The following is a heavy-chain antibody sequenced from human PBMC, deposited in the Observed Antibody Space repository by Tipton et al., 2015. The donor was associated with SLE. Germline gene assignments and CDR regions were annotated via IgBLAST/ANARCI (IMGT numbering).Heavy chain of an antibody. J-gene: IGHJ5*02. D-gene: IGHD1-26*01. CDR2: INYSGST. CDR1: GDSIGSRGYY. V-gene: IGHV4-39*01. CDR3: AKRGVVGATRWFDP. Sequence: TLSLTCTVSGDSIGSRGYYWGWLRQPPGKGLEWLGSINYSGSTYYTPYLKSRVTMSIDTSKNEISLKLRFVTAADTALYYCAKRGVVGATRWFDPWGQGTLVTVSS.